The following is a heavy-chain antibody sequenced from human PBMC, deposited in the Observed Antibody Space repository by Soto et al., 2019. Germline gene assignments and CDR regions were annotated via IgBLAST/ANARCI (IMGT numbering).Heavy chain of an antibody. V-gene: IGHV1-69*13. CDR2: IIPIFGTA. CDR1: GGTFSSYA. D-gene: IGHD5-12*01. J-gene: IGHJ6*02. Sequence: GASVKVSCKASGGTFSSYAISWVRQAPGQGLEWMGGIIPIFGTANYAQKFQGRVTITADESTSTAYMELSSLRSEDTAVYYCARDRVGDGVATIVLYYGMDVWGQGTTVTVSS. CDR3: ARDRVGDGVATIVLYYGMDV.